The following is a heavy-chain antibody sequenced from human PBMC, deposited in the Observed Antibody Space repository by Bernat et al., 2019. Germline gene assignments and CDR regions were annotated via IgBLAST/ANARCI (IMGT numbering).Heavy chain of an antibody. CDR1: GFTFSSYT. Sequence: EVQLVESGGGLVKPGGSLRLSCAASGFTFSSYTMNWVRQAPGNGLEWVSSISSGSSYIYYADSVKGRFTISRDNAKNSLYLQMNSLRAEDTAVYYCARDHIVVVPAAIGDDAFDIWGQGTMVTVSS. D-gene: IGHD2-2*01. J-gene: IGHJ3*02. CDR2: ISSGSSYI. CDR3: ARDHIVVVPAAIGDDAFDI. V-gene: IGHV3-21*02.